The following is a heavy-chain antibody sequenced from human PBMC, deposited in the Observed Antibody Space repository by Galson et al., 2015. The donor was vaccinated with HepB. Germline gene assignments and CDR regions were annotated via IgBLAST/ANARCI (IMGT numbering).Heavy chain of an antibody. Sequence: SLRLSCAASEFSFSTYHMNWVRQAPGKGLEWVSYIDSTSSYTYYADSVKVRFTISRDNAKNTLYLQMNSLRAEDTAVFYCARSSGSNYFYGMDVWGQGTTVTVSS. CDR1: EFSFSTYH. CDR2: IDSTSSYT. D-gene: IGHD5-12*01. CDR3: ARSSGSNYFYGMDV. J-gene: IGHJ6*02. V-gene: IGHV3-21*06.